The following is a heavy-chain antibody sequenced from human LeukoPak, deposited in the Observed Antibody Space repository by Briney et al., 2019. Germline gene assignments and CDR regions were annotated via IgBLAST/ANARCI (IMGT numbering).Heavy chain of an antibody. CDR3: VNGGSYLTK. CDR2: IYFTGTT. J-gene: IGHJ4*02. V-gene: IGHV4-59*01. CDR1: GGSISSY. Sequence: SETLSLTCTVSGGSISSYWSWVRQSPGKGLEWIGYIYFTGTTNYNPSLKSRLTISIDTPRNQFSLKLSSATAADTAIYYCVNGGSYLTKWGQGTLVTVSS. D-gene: IGHD3-10*01.